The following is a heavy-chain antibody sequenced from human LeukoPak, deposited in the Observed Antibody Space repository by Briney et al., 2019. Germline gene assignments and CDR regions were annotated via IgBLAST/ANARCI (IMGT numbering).Heavy chain of an antibody. V-gene: IGHV1-24*01. Sequence: ASVKVSCKVSGYTLTELSMHWERQAPGKGLEWMGGFDPEDGETIYAQKFQGRVTMTEDTSTDTAYMELSSLRSEDTAVYYCAASHSDAGATIFDYWGQGTLVTVSS. D-gene: IGHD1-26*01. CDR3: AASHSDAGATIFDY. J-gene: IGHJ4*02. CDR2: FDPEDGET. CDR1: GYTLTELS.